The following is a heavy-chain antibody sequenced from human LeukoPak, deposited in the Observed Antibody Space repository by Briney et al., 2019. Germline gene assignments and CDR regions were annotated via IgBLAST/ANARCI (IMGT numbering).Heavy chain of an antibody. V-gene: IGHV1-69*05. CDR3: VRGADEGCCMRHRCYYYYMDV. Sequence: ASVKVSCKASGGTFSSYAISWVRQAPGQGLEWMGGIIPIFGTANYAQKFQGRVTITTDESTSTAYMELSSLRSDDTAIYYCVRGADEGCCMRHRCYYYYMDVWGRGISVTVSS. D-gene: IGHD2-15*01. J-gene: IGHJ6*03. CDR2: IIPIFGTA. CDR1: GGTFSSYA.